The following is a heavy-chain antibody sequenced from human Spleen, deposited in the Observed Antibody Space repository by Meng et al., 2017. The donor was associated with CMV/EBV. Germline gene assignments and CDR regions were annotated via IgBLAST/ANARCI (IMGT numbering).Heavy chain of an antibody. CDR1: GYTFTSYG. CDR2: ISAYNGNT. V-gene: IGHV1-18*01. J-gene: IGHJ6*02. Sequence: ASVKVSCKASGYTFTSYGISWVRQAPVQGLEWMGWISAYNGNTNYAQKLQGRVTMTTDTSTSTAYMELRSLRSDDTAVYYCERDNLGGDYYYYGRDVWGQGTTVTVSS. CDR3: ERDNLGGDYYYYGRDV. D-gene: IGHD5-24*01.